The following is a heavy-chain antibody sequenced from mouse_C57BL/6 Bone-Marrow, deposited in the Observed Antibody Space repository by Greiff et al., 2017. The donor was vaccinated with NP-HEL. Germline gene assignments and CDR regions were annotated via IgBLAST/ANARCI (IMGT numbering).Heavy chain of an antibody. J-gene: IGHJ3*01. CDR2: IYPGSGNT. V-gene: IGHV1-76*01. Sequence: QVHVKQSGAELVRPGASVKLSCKASGYTFTDYYINWVKQRPGQGLEWIARIYPGSGNTYYNEKFKGKATLTAEKSSSTAYMQLSSLTSEDSAVYFCARGDYDGGAWFAYWGQGTLVTVSA. CDR3: ARGDYDGGAWFAY. D-gene: IGHD2-4*01. CDR1: GYTFTDYY.